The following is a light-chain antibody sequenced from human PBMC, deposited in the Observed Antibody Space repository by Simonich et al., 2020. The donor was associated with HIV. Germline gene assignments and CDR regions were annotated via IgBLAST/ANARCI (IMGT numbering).Light chain of an antibody. Sequence: DIQMTQSPSSLSASVRATVTLTCRASQGISNHVAWYQQKPGKVPKLLISAASTVQSGVPSRFSGSGSGTDFTLTISSLQPEDVATYYWQNYHSAPLTFGGGTNVEIK. CDR1: QGISNH. CDR3: QNYHSAPLT. V-gene: IGKV1-27*01. J-gene: IGKJ4*01. CDR2: AAS.